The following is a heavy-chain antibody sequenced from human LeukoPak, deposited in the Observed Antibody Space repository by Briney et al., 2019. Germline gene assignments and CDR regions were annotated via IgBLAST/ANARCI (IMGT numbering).Heavy chain of an antibody. CDR1: GGSISSGDYY. V-gene: IGHV4-30-4*01. J-gene: IGHJ6*04. CDR3: GRAKALLYYYYGMDV. D-gene: IGHD2-15*01. Sequence: PSQTLSLTCTVSGGSISSGDYYWSWIHQPPGKGLEWIGYIYYSGSTYCNPSLKSRVTISVDTSKNQFSLKLSSVTAADTAVYYCGRAKALLYYYYGMDVWAKGPRSPSPQ. CDR2: IYYSGST.